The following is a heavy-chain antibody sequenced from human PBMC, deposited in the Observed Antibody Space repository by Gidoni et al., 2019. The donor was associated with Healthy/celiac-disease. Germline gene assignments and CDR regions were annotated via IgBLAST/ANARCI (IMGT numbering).Heavy chain of an antibody. CDR3: ARYGPLDYDIPYYMDV. CDR2: IIPIFGTA. CDR1: GGTFSSYA. D-gene: IGHD3-9*01. Sequence: QVQLVQSGAEVKKPGSSVKVSCTASGGTFSSYAISWVRQAPGQGLEWMGGIIPIFGTANYAQKFQGRVTITADKSTSTAYMELSSLRSEDTAVYYCARYGPLDYDIPYYMDVWGKGTTVTVSS. J-gene: IGHJ6*03. V-gene: IGHV1-69*06.